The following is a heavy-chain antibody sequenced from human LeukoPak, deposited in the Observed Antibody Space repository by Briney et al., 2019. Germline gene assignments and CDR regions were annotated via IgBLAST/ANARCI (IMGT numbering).Heavy chain of an antibody. Sequence: ASVKVSCKASGGTFSSYAISWVRQAPGQGLEWMGGTIPIFGTANYAQKFQGRVTITADKSTSTAYMELSSLRSEDTAVYYCASPPGDDILTGYYWSFDYWGQGTLVTVSS. D-gene: IGHD3-9*01. V-gene: IGHV1-69*06. CDR1: GGTFSSYA. CDR2: TIPIFGTA. J-gene: IGHJ4*02. CDR3: ASPPGDDILTGYYWSFDY.